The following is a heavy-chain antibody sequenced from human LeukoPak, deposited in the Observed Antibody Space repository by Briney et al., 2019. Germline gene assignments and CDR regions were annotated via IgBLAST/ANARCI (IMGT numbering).Heavy chain of an antibody. Sequence: EGSLRLSCAASGFTFSSYAMNWVRQAPGKGLEWVSYISSSGSTIYYADSVKGRFTISRDNAKNSLDLQMNSLRAEDTAVYYCARDPRRDGYNWAPTSHYWGQGTLVTVSS. J-gene: IGHJ4*02. V-gene: IGHV3-48*03. CDR1: GFTFSSYA. CDR3: ARDPRRDGYNWAPTSHY. CDR2: ISSSGSTI. D-gene: IGHD5-24*01.